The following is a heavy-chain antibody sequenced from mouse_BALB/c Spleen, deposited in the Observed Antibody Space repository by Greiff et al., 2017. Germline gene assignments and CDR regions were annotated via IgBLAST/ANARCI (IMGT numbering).Heavy chain of an antibody. CDR2: IDPANGNT. CDR3: ARSSYGYAWFAY. V-gene: IGHV14-3*02. J-gene: IGHJ3*01. CDR1: GFNIKDTY. D-gene: IGHD1-2*01. Sequence: EVQGVESGAELVKPGASVKLSCTASGFNIKDTYMHWVKQRPEQGLEWIGRIDPANGNTKYDPKFQGKATITADTSSNTAYLQLSSLTSEDTAVYYCARSSYGYAWFAYWGQGTLVTVSA.